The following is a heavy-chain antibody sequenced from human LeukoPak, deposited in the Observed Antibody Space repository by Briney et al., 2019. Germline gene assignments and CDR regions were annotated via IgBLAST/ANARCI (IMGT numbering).Heavy chain of an antibody. Sequence: EGSLRLSCAAYGFTFSSYAMSWVRQAPGKGLEWVSAISGSGGSTYYADSVKGRFTISRDNSKNTLYLQMNSLRAEDTAVYYCAKDAYSGYDPHFDYWGQGTLVTVSS. CDR3: AKDAYSGYDPHFDY. CDR1: GFTFSSYA. D-gene: IGHD5-12*01. V-gene: IGHV3-23*01. CDR2: ISGSGGST. J-gene: IGHJ4*02.